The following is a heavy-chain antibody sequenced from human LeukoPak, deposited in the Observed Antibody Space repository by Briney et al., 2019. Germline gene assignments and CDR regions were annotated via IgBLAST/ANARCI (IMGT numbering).Heavy chain of an antibody. V-gene: IGHV3-15*01. CDR3: TTGVVFEVRGVILYYYYGMNV. Sequence: PGGSLRLSCAASGFTFSNAWMSWVRQAPGKGLEWVGRIKSKTDGGTTDYAAPVKGRFTISRDDSKNTLYLQMNSLKTEDTAVYYCTTGVVFEVRGVILYYYYGMNVWGQGTTVTVS. D-gene: IGHD3-10*01. J-gene: IGHJ6*02. CDR1: GFTFSNAW. CDR2: IKSKTDGGTT.